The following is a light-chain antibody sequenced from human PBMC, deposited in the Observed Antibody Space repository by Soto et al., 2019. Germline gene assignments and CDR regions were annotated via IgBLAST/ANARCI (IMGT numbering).Light chain of an antibody. V-gene: IGKV3-20*01. Sequence: EIVLTQSPVTLSLSPGERATLSCRASQSVSSRYFAWYQKKPGQAPRLLLYAASSRAAGIPDRFSGSGSGTYFSLTISRLEPEDFAVYYCHQYASSRTFGPGTKVE. CDR3: HQYASSRT. CDR2: AAS. J-gene: IGKJ1*01. CDR1: QSVSSRY.